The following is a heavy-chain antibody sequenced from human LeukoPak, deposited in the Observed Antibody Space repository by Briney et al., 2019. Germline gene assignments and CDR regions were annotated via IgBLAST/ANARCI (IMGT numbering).Heavy chain of an antibody. Sequence: ASVKVSCKASGGTFSSYAISWVRQAPGQGLEWMGGIIPIFGTANYAQKFQGRVTITADESTSTAYMELSSLRSEDTAVYYCASHTGGWPVTGFDYWGQGTLVTVSS. CDR2: IIPIFGTA. CDR1: GGTFSSYA. D-gene: IGHD6-19*01. CDR3: ASHTGGWPVTGFDY. V-gene: IGHV1-69*13. J-gene: IGHJ4*02.